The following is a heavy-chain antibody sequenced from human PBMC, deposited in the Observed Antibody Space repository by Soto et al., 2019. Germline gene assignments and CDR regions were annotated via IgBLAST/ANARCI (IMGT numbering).Heavy chain of an antibody. CDR3: ARGDYYDTSGPSSEAFDI. Sequence: GGSLRLSCAASGFTFSNYWMSWVRQAPGKGLEWVANIKQDGSEKWYVDSVKGRFTISRDNAKKSLYLQMNSLRVEDTAVYFCARGDYYDTSGPSSEAFDIWGQGTLVTVSS. D-gene: IGHD3-22*01. CDR2: IKQDGSEK. J-gene: IGHJ3*02. V-gene: IGHV3-7*04. CDR1: GFTFSNYW.